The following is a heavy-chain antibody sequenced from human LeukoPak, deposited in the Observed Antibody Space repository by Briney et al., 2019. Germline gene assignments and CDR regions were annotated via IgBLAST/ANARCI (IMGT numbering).Heavy chain of an antibody. D-gene: IGHD6-19*01. CDR1: GFTFSNYN. CDR3: ANQGSSGWYRGYYFDY. Sequence: GGSLKLSCAASGFTFSNYNMNWVRQAPGKGLEWVAVISYDGSNKYYADSVKGRFTISRDNSKNTLYLQMNSLRAEDTAVYYCANQGSSGWYRGYYFDYWGQGTLVTVSS. V-gene: IGHV3-30*18. CDR2: ISYDGSNK. J-gene: IGHJ4*02.